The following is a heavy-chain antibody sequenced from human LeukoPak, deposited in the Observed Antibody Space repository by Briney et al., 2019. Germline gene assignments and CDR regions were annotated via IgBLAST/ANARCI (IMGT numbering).Heavy chain of an antibody. CDR2: INSDGSSI. CDR1: GFTFSSYW. D-gene: IGHD2-8*02. V-gene: IGHV3-74*01. Sequence: GGSLRLSCAASGFTFSSYWMHWVRQAPGKGLVWVSRINSDGSSIAYVDSVQGRFTISRDNAKNTLYLQVSSLSVEDTAVYYCARETSTGKYPQNVPDYWGQGTLVTVSS. J-gene: IGHJ4*02. CDR3: ARETSTGKYPQNVPDY.